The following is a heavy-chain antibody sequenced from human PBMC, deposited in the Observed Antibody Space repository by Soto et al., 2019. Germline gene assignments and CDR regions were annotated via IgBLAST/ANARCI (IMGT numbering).Heavy chain of an antibody. CDR1: GGAICSRDNH. D-gene: IGHD3-22*01. Sequence: NPSETLSLTCTVSGGAICSRDNHWSWIRQYPGEGLEWIGFIYYSGTTHYNPSLESRVTISVDTSKNQFSLKLNSVTAADTAVYYCARAHHPDSRAYFWDFDYWGQGILVTVSS. V-gene: IGHV4-31*03. CDR3: ARAHHPDSRAYFWDFDY. J-gene: IGHJ4*02. CDR2: IYYSGTT.